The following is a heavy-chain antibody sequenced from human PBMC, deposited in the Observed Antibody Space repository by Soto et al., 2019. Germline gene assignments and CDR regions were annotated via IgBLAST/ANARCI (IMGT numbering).Heavy chain of an antibody. CDR2: IIPIFGTA. Sequence: QVQLVQSGAEVKKPGSSVKVSCKASGGTFSSYAISWVRQAPGQGLEWMGGIIPIFGTANYAQKFQGRVTITGDESTSTAYMELGRLRSEDTAVYYCARDRLMITFGGVGDGRWFAFDIWGQGTMVTVSS. V-gene: IGHV1-69*12. CDR3: ARDRLMITFGGVGDGRWFAFDI. D-gene: IGHD3-16*01. J-gene: IGHJ3*02. CDR1: GGTFSSYA.